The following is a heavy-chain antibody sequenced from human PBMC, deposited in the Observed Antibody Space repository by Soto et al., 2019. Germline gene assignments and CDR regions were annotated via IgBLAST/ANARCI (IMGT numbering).Heavy chain of an antibody. D-gene: IGHD2-2*01. CDR2: INGYNANT. V-gene: IGHV1-18*01. J-gene: IGHJ4*03. Sequence: GASVKVSCKTSGYTFDTYGVSWVRQAPGQGLQWMGWINGYNANTNYAENLQGRVAMTIDTSTDTAYMELSSLRSEDTAVYYCATPMESYCSSTSCPHPKPAHFDYWGQGTTVTVSS. CDR3: ATPMESYCSSTSCPHPKPAHFDY. CDR1: GYTFDTYG.